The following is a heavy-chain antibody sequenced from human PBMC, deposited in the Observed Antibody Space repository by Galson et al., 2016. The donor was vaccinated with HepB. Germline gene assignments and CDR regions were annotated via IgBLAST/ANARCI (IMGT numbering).Heavy chain of an antibody. D-gene: IGHD4-17*01. CDR3: VRGVYGDHGWFDY. V-gene: IGHV3-66*02. Sequence: SLRLSCAASGFTVSNNYMTWVRQAPGKGLEYVSVIYSGGTTYYADSVKGRFTISRDNSQNSLFLQMNTLRAEATAVYFCVRGVYGDHGWFDYWGQGTLVTVSS. J-gene: IGHJ4*02. CDR2: IYSGGTT. CDR1: GFTVSNNY.